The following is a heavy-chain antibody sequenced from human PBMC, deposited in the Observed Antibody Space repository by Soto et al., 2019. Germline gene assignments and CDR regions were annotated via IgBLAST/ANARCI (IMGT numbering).Heavy chain of an antibody. CDR2: SGGGDDI. V-gene: IGHV3-23*01. CDR1: GFTFSNYA. Sequence: PGGSLRLSCEASGFTFSNYAMAWVRQTPGEGPEWVSTSGGGDDIFYAESVQGRFIISRDDSRSTMYLQMDNLRVEDTAIYFCAKDSISYNGIYDAFDVWGQGTVVTVSS. CDR3: AKDSISYNGIYDAFDV. D-gene: IGHD3-3*02. J-gene: IGHJ3*01.